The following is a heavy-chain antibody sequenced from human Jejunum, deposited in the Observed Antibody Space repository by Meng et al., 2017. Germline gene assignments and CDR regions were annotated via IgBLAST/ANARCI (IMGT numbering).Heavy chain of an antibody. J-gene: IGHJ4*02. CDR1: GGSVSSGFYY. V-gene: IGHV4-61*03. CDR3: ARDSETYPTYFDY. Sequence: QVLLQGSGPGLGRPSETLSLPCTVSGGSVSSGFYYWSWIRQPPGKGLEWIGYISDSGTTNYNPSLKSRVTMSVDTSKNHFSLKLTSVTAADTAVYFCARDSETYPTYFDYWGQGTLVTVSS. CDR2: ISDSGTT. D-gene: IGHD5-24*01.